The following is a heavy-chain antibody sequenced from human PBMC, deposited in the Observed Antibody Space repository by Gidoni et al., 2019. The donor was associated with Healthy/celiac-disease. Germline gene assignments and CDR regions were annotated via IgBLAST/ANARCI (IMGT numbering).Heavy chain of an antibody. CDR3: ARDSGHYDSSGLGLDY. D-gene: IGHD3-22*01. CDR2: IWYDGSNK. V-gene: IGHV3-33*01. Sequence: QVQLVESGGGVVQPGRSLRLRCAASGFTCSTYGMHWVRQAPGKGLEWVAFIWYDGSNKYYADSVKGRFTISRDNSKNTLYLQMNSLRAEDTAVYYCARDSGHYDSSGLGLDYWGQGTLVTVSS. J-gene: IGHJ4*02. CDR1: GFTCSTYG.